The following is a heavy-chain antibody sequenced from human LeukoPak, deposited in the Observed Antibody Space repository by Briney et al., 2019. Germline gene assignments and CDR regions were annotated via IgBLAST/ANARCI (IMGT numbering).Heavy chain of an antibody. CDR1: GYTFTGYY. Sequence: ASVKVSCKASGYTFTGYYIHWVRQAPGQGLEWMGWINPKSGGTNYAQKFQGRVTMTRDTSISTAYMELSRLRSDDTAVYYCATDSRIQGRTFDIWGQGTMVIVSS. V-gene: IGHV1-2*02. J-gene: IGHJ3*02. CDR2: INPKSGGT. D-gene: IGHD3-22*01. CDR3: ATDSRIQGRTFDI.